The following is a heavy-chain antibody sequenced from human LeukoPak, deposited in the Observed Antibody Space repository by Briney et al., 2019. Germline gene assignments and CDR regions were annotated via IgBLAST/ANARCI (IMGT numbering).Heavy chain of an antibody. CDR2: IYTSGST. D-gene: IGHD6-13*01. CDR1: GGSISSYY. Sequence: SETLSLTCTVSGGSISSYYWTWIRQPPGKGLEWIGHIYTSGSTNYNPSLKSRVTMSVDTSNNQFSLNLSSVTAADTAVYYGARQIIAAGKKYCGMDVWGQGTTVTVSS. CDR3: ARQIIAAGKKYCGMDV. J-gene: IGHJ6*02. V-gene: IGHV4-4*07.